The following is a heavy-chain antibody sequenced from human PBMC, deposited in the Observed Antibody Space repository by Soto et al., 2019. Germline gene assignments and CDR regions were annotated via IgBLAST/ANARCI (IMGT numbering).Heavy chain of an antibody. CDR3: ARRDPRAIDS. J-gene: IGHJ5*01. CDR2: IYYSGST. CDR1: GGSISRSSYY. Sequence: SETLSLTCSVSGGSISRSSYYWGWIRQPPGKGLEWIGSIYYSGSTYYNPSLKSRVAISMDTSKNQFSLKLNSVTAADTAVYFGARRDPRAIDSWGQGTLVTVSS. V-gene: IGHV4-39*01.